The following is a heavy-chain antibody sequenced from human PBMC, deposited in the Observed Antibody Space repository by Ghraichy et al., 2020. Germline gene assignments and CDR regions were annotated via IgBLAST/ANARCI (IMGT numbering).Heavy chain of an antibody. CDR3: ASVFPIAAAGNPQDQDY. CDR1: GGSFSGYY. J-gene: IGHJ4*02. Sequence: SETLSLTCAVYGGSFSGYYWSWIRQPPGKGLEWIGEINHSGSTNYNPSLKSRVTISVDTSKNQFSLKLSSVTAADTAVYYCASVFPIAAAGNPQDQDYWGQGTLVTVSS. D-gene: IGHD6-13*01. CDR2: INHSGST. V-gene: IGHV4-34*01.